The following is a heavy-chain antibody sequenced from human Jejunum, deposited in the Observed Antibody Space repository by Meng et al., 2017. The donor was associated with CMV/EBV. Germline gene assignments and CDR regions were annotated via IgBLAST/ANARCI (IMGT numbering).Heavy chain of an antibody. Sequence: ISCKGSGYSFSTNWIGWVRQKPGQGLEWMGSIYPGDSETRYSPSFQGQVTISADKSINTAYLQWSSLKASDTVMYFCARRLRWATIDYWGQGTLVTVSS. CDR3: ARRLRWATIDY. D-gene: IGHD5/OR15-5a*01. V-gene: IGHV5-51*01. J-gene: IGHJ4*02. CDR1: GYSFSTNW. CDR2: IYPGDSET.